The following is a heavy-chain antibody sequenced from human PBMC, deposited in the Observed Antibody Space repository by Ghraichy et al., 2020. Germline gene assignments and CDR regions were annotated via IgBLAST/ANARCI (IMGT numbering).Heavy chain of an antibody. D-gene: IGHD3-3*01. V-gene: IGHV4-34*01. CDR3: ARGSPLGITIFGVVTPGGFCFDY. Sequence: SETLTLTCAVYGGSFSGYYWSWIRQPPGKGLEWIGEINHSGSTNYNPSLKSRVTISVDTSKNQFSLKLSSVTAADTAVYYCARGSPLGITIFGVVTPGGFCFDYWGQGTLVTVSS. J-gene: IGHJ4*02. CDR1: GGSFSGYY. CDR2: INHSGST.